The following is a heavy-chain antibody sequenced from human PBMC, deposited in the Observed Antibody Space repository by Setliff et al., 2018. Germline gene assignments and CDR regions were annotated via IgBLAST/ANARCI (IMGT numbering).Heavy chain of an antibody. J-gene: IGHJ3*02. CDR2: IYPGDSDT. CDR3: ARLTYYYDSSGLNAFDI. Sequence: GESLKISCKGSGYSFTSYWIGWVRQMPGKGLEWMGIIYPGDSDTRYSPSFQGQVTISADKSISTSYLQWSSLKASDTAMYYCARLTYYYDSSGLNAFDIWGQGTMVTVSS. V-gene: IGHV5-51*01. CDR1: GYSFTSYW. D-gene: IGHD3-22*01.